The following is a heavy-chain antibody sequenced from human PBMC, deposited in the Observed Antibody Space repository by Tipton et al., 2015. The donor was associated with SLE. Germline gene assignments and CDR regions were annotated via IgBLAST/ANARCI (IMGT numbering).Heavy chain of an antibody. V-gene: IGHV5-51*03. CDR3: ARLAGSSWYSPFDY. Sequence: QLVQSGAEVKKPGESLKISCKGSGYSFTTYWIGWVRQMPGKGLEWMGFIYPGDSDTIYSPSFQGQVTISADKSISTAYLQWTSLKASNTAMYYCARLAGSSWYSPFDYWGQGTLVTVSS. CDR1: GYSFTTYW. J-gene: IGHJ4*02. CDR2: IYPGDSDT. D-gene: IGHD6-13*01.